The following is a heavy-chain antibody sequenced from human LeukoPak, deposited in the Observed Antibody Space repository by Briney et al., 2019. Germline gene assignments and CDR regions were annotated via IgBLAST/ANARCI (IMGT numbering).Heavy chain of an antibody. J-gene: IGHJ4*02. D-gene: IGHD6-19*01. Sequence: SETLSLTCAVYGGSFSDYFWSWVRQPPGKGPEWIGEILHTGTTDYRPSLKSRLTISVDTSKNQFSLKLTSVTAADTAVYYCARLSGWYGDYWGQGTLVTVSS. CDR1: GGSFSDYF. CDR2: ILHTGTT. CDR3: ARLSGWYGDY. V-gene: IGHV4-34*12.